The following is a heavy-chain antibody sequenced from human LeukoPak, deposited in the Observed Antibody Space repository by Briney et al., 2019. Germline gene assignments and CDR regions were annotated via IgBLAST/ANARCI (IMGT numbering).Heavy chain of an antibody. Sequence: GGSLRLSCAASGFTVSSNYMSWVRQAPGKGLEWVSLIYSGGSTYYADSVKGRFTISRDNSKNTLYLQMNSLRAEDTAVYYCARAYSSSAGGAFDIWGQGTMVTVSS. D-gene: IGHD6-6*01. J-gene: IGHJ3*02. V-gene: IGHV3-53*01. CDR1: GFTVSSNY. CDR2: IYSGGST. CDR3: ARAYSSSAGGAFDI.